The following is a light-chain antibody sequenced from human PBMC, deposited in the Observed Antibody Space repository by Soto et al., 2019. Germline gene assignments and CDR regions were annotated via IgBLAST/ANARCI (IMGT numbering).Light chain of an antibody. V-gene: IGLV2-8*01. J-gene: IGLJ1*01. CDR3: SSYAGSNNYV. CDR2: EVN. CDR1: SSDVGGYNY. Sequence: QSALAQPPSAFGSPGQSVTISCTGTSSDVGGYNYISWYQQHPGKAPKLMIYEVNKRPSGVPDRFSGSKSGNTASLTVSGLQAEDEADYFCSSYAGSNNYVFGTGTKVTVL.